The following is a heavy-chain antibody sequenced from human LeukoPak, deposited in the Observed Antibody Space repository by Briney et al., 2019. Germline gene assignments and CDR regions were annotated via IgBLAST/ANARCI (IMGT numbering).Heavy chain of an antibody. Sequence: GGSLRLSCAASGFTFSSYGMHWVRQAPGKGLEWVAVISYDGSNKYYADSVKGRFTISRDNSKNTLYLQMNSLRAEDTAVYYCAKENTMIDAFDYWGQGTLVTVSS. D-gene: IGHD3-22*01. J-gene: IGHJ4*02. V-gene: IGHV3-30*18. CDR1: GFTFSSYG. CDR3: AKENTMIDAFDY. CDR2: ISYDGSNK.